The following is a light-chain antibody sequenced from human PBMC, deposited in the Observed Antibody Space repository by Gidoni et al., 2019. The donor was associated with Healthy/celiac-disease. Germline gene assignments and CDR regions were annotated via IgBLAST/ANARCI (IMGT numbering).Light chain of an antibody. V-gene: IGKV1-9*01. CDR3: QQLNSYPHT. CDR2: AAS. Sequence: DIQLTQSPSFLSASVGDRVTITRRASQGIRSYLAWYQQKPGKAPKLLIYAASTVQSGVPSRFSGSGSGTEFTLTISSLQPEDFATYYCQQLNSYPHTFGQGTRLEIK. CDR1: QGIRSY. J-gene: IGKJ5*01.